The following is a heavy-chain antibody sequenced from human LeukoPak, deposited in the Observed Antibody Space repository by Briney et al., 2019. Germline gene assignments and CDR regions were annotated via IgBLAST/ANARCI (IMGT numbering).Heavy chain of an antibody. CDR1: GYTFTGYY. CDR2: INPNSGGT. D-gene: IGHD2-2*02. Sequence: GASVKVSCKASGYTFTGYYMHWVRQAPGQGLEWMGRINPNSGGTNYAQKFQGRVTMTRDTSISTAYMELSRLRSEDTAVYYCARGVGGYCSSTSCYIGSPWFDPWGQGTLVTVSS. V-gene: IGHV1-2*06. J-gene: IGHJ5*02. CDR3: ARGVGGYCSSTSCYIGSPWFDP.